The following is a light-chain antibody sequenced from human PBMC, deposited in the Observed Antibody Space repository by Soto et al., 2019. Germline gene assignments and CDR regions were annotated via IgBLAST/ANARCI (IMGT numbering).Light chain of an antibody. J-gene: IGLJ3*02. CDR3: AAWDDSLNGGHWV. CDR1: SSNIGSNT. V-gene: IGLV1-44*01. Sequence: QTVVTQPPSASGTPGQRVNISCSGSSSNIGSNTVNWYQQLPGTAPKLLIYSNNQRPSGVPDRFSGSKSGTSASLAISGLQSEDEADYYCAAWDDSLNGGHWVFGGGTKLTVL. CDR2: SNN.